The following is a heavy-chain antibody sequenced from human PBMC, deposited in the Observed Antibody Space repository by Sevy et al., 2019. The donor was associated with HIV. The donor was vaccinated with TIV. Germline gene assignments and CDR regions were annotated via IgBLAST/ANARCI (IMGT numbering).Heavy chain of an antibody. D-gene: IGHD3-22*01. CDR3: ARWGNSSGIDY. Sequence: GGSLRLSCTASGFYFGIHWVRQAPGKGLEWVALIGYDGINKDYADSVKGRFTISRDNSKNTVFLQMNSLRAEDTGMYYCARWGNSSGIDYWGQGTLVTVSS. CDR2: IGYDGINK. J-gene: IGHJ4*02. CDR1: GFYFG. V-gene: IGHV3-33*01.